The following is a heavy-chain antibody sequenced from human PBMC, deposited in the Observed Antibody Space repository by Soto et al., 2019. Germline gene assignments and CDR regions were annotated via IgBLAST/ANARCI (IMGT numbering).Heavy chain of an antibody. J-gene: IGHJ4*02. CDR2: IIPIFGTA. V-gene: IGHV1-69*01. CDR1: GGTFSSYA. D-gene: IGHD2-2*01. CDR3: ERVGYCSSTICRSVYDFWSGYYRFDC. Sequence: QVQLVQSGAEVKKPGSSVNVSCKASGGTFSSYAISWVRQAPGQGLEWMGGIIPIFGTANYAQKFQGRVTITADESTSTAYMEQSSLRAEDTAVYYCERVGYCSSTICRSVYDFWSGYYRFDCWGQGNLVTVSS.